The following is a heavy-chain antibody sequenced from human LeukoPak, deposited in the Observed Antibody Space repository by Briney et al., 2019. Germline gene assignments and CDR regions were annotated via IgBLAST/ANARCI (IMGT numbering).Heavy chain of an antibody. V-gene: IGHV3-23*01. Sequence: GGSLRLSCAASGFTFSSYAMSWVRQAPGKGLEWVSAISGSGGSTYYADSVKGRFTFSRDNSKNTLYLQMNSLRAEDTAVYYCAKDRGTSWAAAHDYWGQGTLVTVSS. CDR3: AKDRGTSWAAAHDY. CDR2: ISGSGGST. D-gene: IGHD6-13*01. CDR1: GFTFSSYA. J-gene: IGHJ4*02.